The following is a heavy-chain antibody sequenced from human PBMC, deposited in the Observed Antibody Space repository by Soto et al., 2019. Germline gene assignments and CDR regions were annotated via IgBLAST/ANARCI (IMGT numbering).Heavy chain of an antibody. CDR2: ISGNYDST. Sequence: GGSLRLSCAASGFTFNSYAMSWFRQAPGKGLEWVSTISGNYDSTYYTDSAKGRFTISRDDSKNTLYLQMNSLRAEDTAIYFCAKDDSGYDWSEAFDMWGQGTMVTVSS. CDR1: GFTFNSYA. J-gene: IGHJ3*02. V-gene: IGHV3-23*01. CDR3: AKDDSGYDWSEAFDM. D-gene: IGHD5-12*01.